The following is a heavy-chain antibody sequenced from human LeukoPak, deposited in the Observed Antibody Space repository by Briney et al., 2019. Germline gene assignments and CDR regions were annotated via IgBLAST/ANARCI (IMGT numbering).Heavy chain of an antibody. Sequence: PGGSLRLSCAASGFTFSNAWMSWVRQAPGKGLGWVGRIKSKTNGGTTDYAAPVKGRFTISRDDSKNTLYLQMNSLKTEDTAVYYCTTGELIAAFDIWGQGTMVTVSS. D-gene: IGHD1-7*01. CDR1: GFTFSNAW. CDR2: IKSKTNGGTT. V-gene: IGHV3-15*01. CDR3: TTGELIAAFDI. J-gene: IGHJ3*02.